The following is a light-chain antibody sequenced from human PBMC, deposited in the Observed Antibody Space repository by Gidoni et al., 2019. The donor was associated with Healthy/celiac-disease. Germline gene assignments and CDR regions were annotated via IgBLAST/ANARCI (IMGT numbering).Light chain of an antibody. J-gene: IGKJ4*01. CDR2: AAS. V-gene: IGKV1-8*01. CDR3: QQYYSYPLLT. Sequence: IRMAQSPSSFSAFTGDRVTNTCRASQGISSYLAWYQQKPGKAPKLLIYAASTLQSGVPSRFSGSGSGTDFTLTISCLQSEDFATYYCQQYYSYPLLTFGGGTKVEIK. CDR1: QGISSY.